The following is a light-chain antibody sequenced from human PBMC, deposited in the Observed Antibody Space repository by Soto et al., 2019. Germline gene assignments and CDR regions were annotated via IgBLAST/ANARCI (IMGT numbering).Light chain of an antibody. J-gene: IGLJ3*02. V-gene: IGLV1-47*02. CDR2: NDD. CDR3: AAWDDSLTGRV. CDR1: GSNIGPNY. Sequence: QSVLTQSPSASGTPGQRITISCSGSGSNIGPNYVYWFQQFPGTAPKLLIYNDDQRPSGVPDQFSGSKSGTSASLGISGLRSEDEADYYCAAWDDSLTGRVFGGGTKLTVL.